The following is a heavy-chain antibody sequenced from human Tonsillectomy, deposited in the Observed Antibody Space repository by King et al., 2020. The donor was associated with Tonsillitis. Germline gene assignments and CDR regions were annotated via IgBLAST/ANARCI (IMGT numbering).Heavy chain of an antibody. J-gene: IGHJ6*02. V-gene: IGHV3-30*03. CDR3: ARDLRTVAGHQNSYGLDV. D-gene: IGHD6-19*01. CDR2: ISYDGSNK. Sequence: HVQLVQSGGGVVQPGRSLRLSCAASGFIFRSYGMHWVRQAPGKGPEWVAIISYDGSNKYYADSVKGRFTISRDNSKNTLYLQMNSLRAEDTADYFCARDLRTVAGHQNSYGLDVWGQGTTVTVSS. CDR1: GFIFRSYG.